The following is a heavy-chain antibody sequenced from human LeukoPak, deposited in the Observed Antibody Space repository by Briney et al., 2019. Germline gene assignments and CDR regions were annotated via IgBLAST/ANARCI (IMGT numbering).Heavy chain of an antibody. J-gene: IGHJ4*02. CDR2: ISGSGGST. CDR1: GFTFSSYA. D-gene: IGHD4-17*01. Sequence: GGSLRLSCAASGFTFSSYAMSWVRQAPGKGLEWVSAISGSGGSTYYADSVKGRFTISRDNSKNTLYLQMNSLRAEDTAVYYCAKAQVAPDYGEHFYYWGQGTLVTVSS. CDR3: AKAQVAPDYGEHFYY. V-gene: IGHV3-23*01.